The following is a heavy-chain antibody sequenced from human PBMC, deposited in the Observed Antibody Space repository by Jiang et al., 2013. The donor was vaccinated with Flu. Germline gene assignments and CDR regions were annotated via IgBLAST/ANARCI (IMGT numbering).Heavy chain of an antibody. Sequence: PGLVKPSETLSLTCTVSGGSIGNFYWSWIRQPPGKGLEWIGNIYYSGNTNYSPSLKSRITMSLDTSRNQFSLKLNSVTAADTAVYYCARQFHLLRPWAIDPWGQGTLVTVSS. CDR1: GGSIGNFY. V-gene: IGHV4-59*01. CDR3: ARQFHLLRPWAIDP. J-gene: IGHJ5*02. D-gene: IGHD2-15*01. CDR2: IYYSGNT.